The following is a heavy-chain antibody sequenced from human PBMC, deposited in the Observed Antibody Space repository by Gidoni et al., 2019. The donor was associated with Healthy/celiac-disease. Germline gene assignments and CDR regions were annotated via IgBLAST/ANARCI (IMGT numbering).Heavy chain of an antibody. V-gene: IGHV3-48*03. CDR1: GFTFSSYE. CDR3: AREETTRPYGMDV. Sequence: EVQLVESGGGLVQPGGSLRLSCAASGFTFSSYEMNWVRQAPGKGLELVSYISSSGSTIYYADSVKGRFTISRDNAKNSLYLQMNSLRAEDTAVYYCAREETTRPYGMDVWGQGTTVTVSS. J-gene: IGHJ6*02. CDR2: ISSSGSTI.